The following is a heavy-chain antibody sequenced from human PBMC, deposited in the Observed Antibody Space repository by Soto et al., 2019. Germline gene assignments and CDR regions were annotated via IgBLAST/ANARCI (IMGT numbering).Heavy chain of an antibody. J-gene: IGHJ4*01. CDR3: AKLGFVLMELYYFHQ. Sequence: SWWSLRLSCTASGFTFSSYAMSWGRQAPGKELEWVSTISGNSGKTNYAESVKGRFSISRDNSKNTVHLQLDSLRAEDTAVYFCAKLGFVLMELYYFHQWGHGTLVTVSS. V-gene: IGHV3-23*01. D-gene: IGHD2-8*01. CDR2: ISGNSGKT. CDR1: GFTFSSYA.